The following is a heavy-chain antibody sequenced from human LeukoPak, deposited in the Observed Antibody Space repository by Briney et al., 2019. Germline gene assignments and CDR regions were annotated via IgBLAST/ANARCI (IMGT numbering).Heavy chain of an antibody. CDR2: ISAYNGNT. V-gene: IGHV1-18*01. J-gene: IGHJ4*02. CDR3: ARDRSRKDIDY. Sequence: ASVKVSCKASGYTFSSYAITWVRQAPGQGLEWMGWISAYNGNTNYAQKLQGRVTMTTDTSTSTAYMELRSLRSDDTAVYYCARDRSRKDIDYWGQGTLVTVSS. D-gene: IGHD1-26*01. CDR1: GYTFSSYA.